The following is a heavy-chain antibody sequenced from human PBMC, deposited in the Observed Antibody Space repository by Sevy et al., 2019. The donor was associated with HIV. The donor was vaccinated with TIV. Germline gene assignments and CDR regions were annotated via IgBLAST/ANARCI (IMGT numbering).Heavy chain of an antibody. Sequence: ASVKVSCKASGYTFTGYYMHWVRQAPGQGLVWMGWINPNSGGTNYAQKFQGRVTMTRDTSISTAYMELSRLRSDDTAVYYCARSSSSWYGVGYWGQGTLVTVSS. CDR2: INPNSGGT. D-gene: IGHD6-13*01. CDR1: GYTFTGYY. J-gene: IGHJ4*02. CDR3: ARSSSSWYGVGY. V-gene: IGHV1-2*02.